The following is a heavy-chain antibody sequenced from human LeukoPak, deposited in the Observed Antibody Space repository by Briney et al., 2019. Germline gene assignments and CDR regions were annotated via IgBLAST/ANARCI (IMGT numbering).Heavy chain of an antibody. CDR2: IYTSGST. V-gene: IGHV4-4*07. D-gene: IGHD2-8*01. Sequence: SETLSLTCTVSGGSISSYYWSWIRQPAGKGLEWIGRIYTSGSTNYNPSLKSRVTMSVDTSKNQLSLKLSSVTAADTAVYYCAREYCTNGVCYHWYFDLWGRGTLVTVSS. CDR3: AREYCTNGVCYHWYFDL. J-gene: IGHJ2*01. CDR1: GGSISSYY.